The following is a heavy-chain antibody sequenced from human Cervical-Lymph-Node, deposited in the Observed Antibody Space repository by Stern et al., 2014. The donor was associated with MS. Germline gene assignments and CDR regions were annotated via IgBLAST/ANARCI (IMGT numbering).Heavy chain of an antibody. J-gene: IGHJ5*02. V-gene: IGHV5-51*03. Sequence: VQLVESGAEVKKPGESLKISCKGSGFSFTTYWIGWVRQMPGKGLEWMGIIYPGDSDTRYSPSFQGQVTISADKSLPTPYLQRSSLKASDSAMYYCARGPRPVTLYSSSSFWFDPWGQGTQVTVPS. CDR3: ARGPRPVTLYSSSSFWFDP. CDR1: GFSFTTYW. D-gene: IGHD6-6*01. CDR2: IYPGDSDT.